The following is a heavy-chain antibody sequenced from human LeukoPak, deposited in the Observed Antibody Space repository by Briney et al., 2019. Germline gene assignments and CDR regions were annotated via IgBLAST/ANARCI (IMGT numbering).Heavy chain of an antibody. CDR3: AKDWNYSSGWLVSYYFYYMDV. V-gene: IGHV3-30*18. CDR1: GFTFSTYG. J-gene: IGHJ6*03. CDR2: ISYDGRNK. Sequence: GGSLRLSCAASGFTFSTYGMHWVRQAPGKGLEWVAVISYDGRNKYYVDSVKGRFTISRDNSKNTLFLQMNSLRAEDTAVYYCAKDWNYSSGWLVSYYFYYMDVWGKGTTVTISS. D-gene: IGHD6-19*01.